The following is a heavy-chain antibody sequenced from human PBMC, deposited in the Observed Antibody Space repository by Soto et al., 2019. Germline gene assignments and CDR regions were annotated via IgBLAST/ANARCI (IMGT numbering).Heavy chain of an antibody. CDR3: ARKVMAARWADAFDI. J-gene: IGHJ3*02. CDR1: GYSFTTYW. CDR2: IDPSDSYT. V-gene: IGHV5-10-1*01. D-gene: IGHD5-12*01. Sequence: EVQLVQSGAEVKKPGESLRISCKGSGYSFTTYWITWVRQMPGKGLEWMGRIDPSDSYTNYSPSFRGHVTISADKSISTAYLQWSSLKASDTAMYYCARKVMAARWADAFDIWGQGTMVTVSS.